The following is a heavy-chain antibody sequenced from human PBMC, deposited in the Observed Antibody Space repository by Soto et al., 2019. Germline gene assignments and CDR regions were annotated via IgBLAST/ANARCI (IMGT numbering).Heavy chain of an antibody. V-gene: IGHV4-59*01. Sequence: PSETLSLTCTVSGGSISSYYWSWIRQPPGKGLEWIGYIYYSGSTNYNPSLKSRITITRDTSASTAYMELSSLTSEDTAVYYCARDLWFGESFRYYFDYWAQGTLVTVSS. CDR1: GGSISSYY. D-gene: IGHD3-10*01. CDR2: IYYSGST. CDR3: ARDLWFGESFRYYFDY. J-gene: IGHJ4*02.